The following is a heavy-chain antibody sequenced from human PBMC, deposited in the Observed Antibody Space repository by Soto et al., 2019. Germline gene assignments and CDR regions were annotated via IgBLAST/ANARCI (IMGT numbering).Heavy chain of an antibody. CDR3: ARDRLRYNWNDFPYYYYGMHV. V-gene: IGHV3-30-3*01. CDR2: ISYDGSNK. CDR1: GFTFSSYA. D-gene: IGHD1-1*01. J-gene: IGHJ6*02. Sequence: QVQLVESGGGVVQPGRSLRLSCAASGFTFSSYAKHWVRQAADKELEWVAVISYDGSNKYYADSVKGRFTISRDNSKNTLYLQMNSLRAEDTAVYYCARDRLRYNWNDFPYYYYGMHVSGQGTTVTVSS.